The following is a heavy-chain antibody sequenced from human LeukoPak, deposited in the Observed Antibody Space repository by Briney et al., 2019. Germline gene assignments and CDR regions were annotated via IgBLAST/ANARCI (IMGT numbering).Heavy chain of an antibody. V-gene: IGHV3-21*01. Sequence: KPGGSLRLSCAASGFTFSSYSMNWVRQAPGKGLEWVSSISSSSSYIYYADSVKGRFTISRDNAKNSLYLQMNSLRAEDTAVYYCARGPYCSGGSCYRIPTYWGQGTLVTVSS. CDR1: GFTFSSYS. J-gene: IGHJ4*02. CDR3: ARGPYCSGGSCYRIPTY. CDR2: ISSSSSYI. D-gene: IGHD2-15*01.